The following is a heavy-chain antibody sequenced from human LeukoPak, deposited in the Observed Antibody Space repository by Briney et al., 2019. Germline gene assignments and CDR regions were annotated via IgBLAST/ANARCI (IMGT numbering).Heavy chain of an antibody. CDR1: GYSIDSGYY. V-gene: IGHV4-38-2*02. CDR3: WMRELGMYDY. Sequence: SETLSLACSVSGYSIDSGYYWGWIRRPPGKGLEWIGSIYHTGSTYSNPSLKSRVTMSLDMSENQFSLKVSSVTAADTAVYYCWMRELGMYDYWGQGKLVTVSS. D-gene: IGHD7-27*01. CDR2: IYHTGST. J-gene: IGHJ4*02.